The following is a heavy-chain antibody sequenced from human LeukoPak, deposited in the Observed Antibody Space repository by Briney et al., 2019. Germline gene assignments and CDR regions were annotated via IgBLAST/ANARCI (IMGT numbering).Heavy chain of an antibody. CDR3: ARRDRHYYDSSGYPNLFDY. CDR2: MNPNSGNT. Sequence: ASVKVSCKASGYTFTSYDINWVRQATGQGLEWMGWMNPNSGNTGYAQKFQGRVTITRNTSISTAYMELSSLRSEDTAVYYCARRDRHYYDSSGYPNLFDYWGQGTLVTVSS. V-gene: IGHV1-8*03. J-gene: IGHJ4*02. D-gene: IGHD3-22*01. CDR1: GYTFTSYD.